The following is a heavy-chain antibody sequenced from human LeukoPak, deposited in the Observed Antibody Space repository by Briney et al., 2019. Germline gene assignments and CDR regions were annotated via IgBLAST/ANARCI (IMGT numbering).Heavy chain of an antibody. CDR2: IYYSGST. Sequence: PSETLSLTCTVSGGSISSSDYFWGWIRQPPGKGLEWIGSIYYSGSTYYNPSLKSRVTISVDTSKNQFSLKLSSVTAADTAVYYCARDLVGVYSGSYCHFTQQCHGDAFDIWGQGTMVTVSS. CDR1: GGSISSSDYF. CDR3: ARDLVGVYSGSYCHFTQQCHGDAFDI. J-gene: IGHJ3*02. V-gene: IGHV4-39*02. D-gene: IGHD1-26*01.